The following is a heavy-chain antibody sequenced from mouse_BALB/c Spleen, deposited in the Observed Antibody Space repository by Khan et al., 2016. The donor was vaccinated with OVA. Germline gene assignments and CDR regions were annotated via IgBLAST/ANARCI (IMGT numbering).Heavy chain of an antibody. CDR3: ARSPDSYDRGDY. V-gene: IGHV1-7*01. Sequence: QVQLQQSGAELAKPEASVKMSCKASGYNLTNYWMHWLKKSPGQGLEWIGYINPNTGYTEYSQKFRDKATLTADKSSSTAYMQLTSLTSEDSAVYHCARSPDSYDRGDYWGQGTSVTVSS. D-gene: IGHD2-12*01. CDR2: INPNTGYT. CDR1: GYNLTNYW. J-gene: IGHJ4*01.